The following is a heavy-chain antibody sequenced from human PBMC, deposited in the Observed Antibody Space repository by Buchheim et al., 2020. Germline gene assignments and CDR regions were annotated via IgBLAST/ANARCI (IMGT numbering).Heavy chain of an antibody. V-gene: IGHV3-11*01. CDR1: GFTFSDYY. CDR3: ARVRRIIVVVPAATNYYYYMDV. J-gene: IGHJ6*03. CDR2: ISSSGSTI. D-gene: IGHD2-2*01. Sequence: QVQLVESGGGLVKPGGSLRLSCAASGFTFSDYYMSWIRQAPGKGLEWVSYISSSGSTIYYADSVKGRFTISRDNAKTSLYRQMNSLRAEDTAVYYCARVRRIIVVVPAATNYYYYMDVWGKGTT.